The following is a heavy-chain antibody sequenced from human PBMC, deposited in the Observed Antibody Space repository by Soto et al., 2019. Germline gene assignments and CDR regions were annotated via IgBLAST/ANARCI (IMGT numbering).Heavy chain of an antibody. CDR2: IKEDGSER. J-gene: IGHJ4*02. CDR3: AREFGYCSGGSCYFYFDY. Sequence: PGGSLRLSCADSGFTFRSYWMSWVRQAPGKGLEWVANIKEDGSERYYVDSVRGRFTISRDNARNSLYLQMNSRRAEDTAVYYCAREFGYCSGGSCYFYFDYWGQGTQVTVSS. V-gene: IGHV3-7*03. CDR1: GFTFRSYW. D-gene: IGHD2-15*01.